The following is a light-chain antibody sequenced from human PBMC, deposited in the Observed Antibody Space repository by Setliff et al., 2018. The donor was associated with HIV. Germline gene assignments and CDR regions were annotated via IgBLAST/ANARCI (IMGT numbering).Light chain of an antibody. CDR1: SSDVGGYNS. CDR3: CSYAGSYTFV. Sequence: QSALTQPRSVSGSPGQSVTISCTGTSSDVGGYNSVSWYQQHPGKAPKLMIYDVSKRPSGVPDRFSGSKSGNTASLTISGLQAEDEADYYCCSYAGSYTFVFGTGTKAHRP. CDR2: DVS. V-gene: IGLV2-11*01. J-gene: IGLJ1*01.